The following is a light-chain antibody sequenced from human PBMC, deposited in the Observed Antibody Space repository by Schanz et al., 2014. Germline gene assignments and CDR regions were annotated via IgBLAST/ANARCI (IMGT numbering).Light chain of an antibody. V-gene: IGLV2-14*03. CDR1: SNDVGAYNY. J-gene: IGLJ3*02. Sequence: QSALTQPASVSGSPGQSITISCTGTSNDVGAYNYVSWYQHHPGKAPKLMIYDVSKRPSGVPDRFSGSKSGNTASLTISGLQAEDEADYYCAAWDDSLNGWVFGGGTKLTVL. CDR3: AAWDDSLNGWV. CDR2: DVS.